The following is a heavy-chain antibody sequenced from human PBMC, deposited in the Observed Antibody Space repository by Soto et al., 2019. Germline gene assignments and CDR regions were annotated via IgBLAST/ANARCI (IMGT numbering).Heavy chain of an antibody. J-gene: IGHJ5*02. V-gene: IGHV3-48*03. D-gene: IGHD3-3*01. CDR2: ISSSGSTI. Sequence: PGGSLRLSCAASGFTFSSYEMNWVRQAPGKGLEWVSYISSSGSTIYYADSVKGRFTISRDNAKNSLYLQMNSLRAEDTAVYYCARGKTYYDFWSGSAFDPWGQGTLVTVSS. CDR1: GFTFSSYE. CDR3: ARGKTYYDFWSGSAFDP.